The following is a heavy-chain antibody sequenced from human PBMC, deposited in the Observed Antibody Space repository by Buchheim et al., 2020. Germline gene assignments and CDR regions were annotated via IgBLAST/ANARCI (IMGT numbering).Heavy chain of an antibody. V-gene: IGHV4-34*01. CDR2: INHSGST. CDR1: GGSFSGYY. D-gene: IGHD3-9*01. J-gene: IGHJ6*02. Sequence: QVQLQQWGAGLLKPSETLSLTCAVYGGSFSGYYWSWIRQPPGKELEWIGEINHSGSTNYKQHTKSRVTISVDTSKNQFSLKLSSVTAADTAVYYCARRGLRYSTPMDVWGQGTT. CDR3: ARRGLRYSTPMDV.